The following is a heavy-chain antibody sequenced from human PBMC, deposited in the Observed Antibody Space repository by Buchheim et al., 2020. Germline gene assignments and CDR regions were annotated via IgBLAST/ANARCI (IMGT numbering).Heavy chain of an antibody. D-gene: IGHD6-19*01. CDR1: GFTFSSYA. CDR3: AREASSGWYRPYYFDY. CDR2: ISYDGSNK. J-gene: IGHJ4*02. Sequence: QVQLVESGGGVVQPGRSLRLSCAASGFTFSSYAMHWVRQAPGKGLEWVAVISYDGSNKYYADSVKGRFTISRDNSKNPLYLQMNSLRAEDTAVYYCAREASSGWYRPYYFDYWGQGTL. V-gene: IGHV3-30-3*01.